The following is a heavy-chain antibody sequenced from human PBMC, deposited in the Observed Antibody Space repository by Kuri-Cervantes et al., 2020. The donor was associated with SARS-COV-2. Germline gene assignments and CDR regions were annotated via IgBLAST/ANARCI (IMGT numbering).Heavy chain of an antibody. V-gene: IGHV3-33*08. CDR2: IWYDGRMQ. CDR3: ARASQNAEIANDALDI. CDR1: RFTFSDYG. J-gene: IGHJ3*02. Sequence: GESLKISCAASRFTFSDYGMHWVRQAPGKGLEWLAVIWYDGRMQYYADSVKGRFTISRDNSRNTLYLQMNSLRAEDTAVYYCARASQNAEIANDALDIWGQGTTVTVSS. D-gene: IGHD5-24*01.